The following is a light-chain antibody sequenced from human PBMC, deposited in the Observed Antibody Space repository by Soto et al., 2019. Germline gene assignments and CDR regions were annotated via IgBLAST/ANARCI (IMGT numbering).Light chain of an antibody. CDR1: SSDVGGYNY. CDR2: EVS. V-gene: IGLV2-8*01. J-gene: IGLJ1*01. CDR3: SSYAGSPYV. Sequence: QCALTQPPSGSGAPGEAGTISCTGTSSDVGGYNYVSWYQQHPGKAPKLMIYEVSKRPSGVPDRFSGSKSGNTASLTVSGLQAEDEADYYCSSYAGSPYVFGTGPQVTVL.